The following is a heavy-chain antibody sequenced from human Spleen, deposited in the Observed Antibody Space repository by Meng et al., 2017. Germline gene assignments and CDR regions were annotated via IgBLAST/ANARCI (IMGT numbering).Heavy chain of an antibody. CDR1: GYSISSGYY. J-gene: IGHJ4*02. CDR3: ARYIAVAGTTGDYFDY. V-gene: IGHV4-38-2*02. D-gene: IGHD6-19*01. Sequence: GSLRLSCTVSGYSISSGYYWGWIRQPPGKGLEWIGSIYHSGSTYYNPSLKSRVTISVDTSKNQFSLKLSSVTAADTAVYYCARYIAVAGTTGDYFDYWGQGTPVTVSS. CDR2: IYHSGST.